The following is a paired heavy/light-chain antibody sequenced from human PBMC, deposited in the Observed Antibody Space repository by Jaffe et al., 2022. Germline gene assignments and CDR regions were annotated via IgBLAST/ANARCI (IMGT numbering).Heavy chain of an antibody. CDR2: IYNSGST. D-gene: IGHD4-17*01. CDR3: ARPHGGDYAFDI. Sequence: QVQLQESGPGLLKPSETLSLTCTVSGGSISNYYWSWIRQSPGKGLEWLGYIYNSGSTNYNPSLGSRVTISEDTSKNQISLRLSSVTAADTAVYYCARPHGGDYAFDIWGQGTLVTVSS. J-gene: IGHJ3*02. CDR1: GGSISNYY. V-gene: IGHV4-59*01.
Light chain of an antibody. CDR2: GAS. V-gene: IGKV3-20*01. CDR3: QQYGSSPRT. CDR1: QTVSSNF. J-gene: IGKJ1*01. Sequence: EIVLTQSPGTLSLSPGERATLSCRASQTVSSNFLAWYQQKPGQAPRLLIYGASHRATGIPDRFSGSGSGTDFTLTISRLDPEDFAVYYCQQYGSSPRTFGQGTKVEIK.